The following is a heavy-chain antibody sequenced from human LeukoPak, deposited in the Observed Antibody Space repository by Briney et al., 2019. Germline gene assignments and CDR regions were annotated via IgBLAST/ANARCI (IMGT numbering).Heavy chain of an antibody. Sequence: GGSLRLSCAASTFTFSTYSMTWVRQAPVKGLEWVSSISGGGEWIFYADSVQGRFTMSRDNAKNSLYLQMDSLRAEDTAVYYCARVKFGVHGSDVWGQGTTVTVSS. CDR3: ARVKFGVHGSDV. CDR1: TFTFSTYS. V-gene: IGHV3-21*06. D-gene: IGHD3-10*01. CDR2: ISGGGEWI. J-gene: IGHJ6*02.